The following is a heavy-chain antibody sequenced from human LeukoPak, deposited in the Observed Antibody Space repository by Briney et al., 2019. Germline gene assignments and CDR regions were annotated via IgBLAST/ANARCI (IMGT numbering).Heavy chain of an antibody. Sequence: SETLSLTCTVSGGSISSSSYYWGWIRQPPGKGLEWIGSIYYSGSTYYNPSLKSRVTISVDTSKNQFSLKLSSVTAADTAVYYCARQVLYDSSGYYYVSNYFDYWGQGTLVTVSS. D-gene: IGHD3-22*01. J-gene: IGHJ4*02. V-gene: IGHV4-39*01. CDR3: ARQVLYDSSGYYYVSNYFDY. CDR2: IYYSGST. CDR1: GGSISSSSYY.